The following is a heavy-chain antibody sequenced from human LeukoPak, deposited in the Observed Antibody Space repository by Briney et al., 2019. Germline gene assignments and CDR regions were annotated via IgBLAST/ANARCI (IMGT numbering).Heavy chain of an antibody. CDR2: VSWNSDRI. D-gene: IGHD5-12*01. Sequence: GGSLRLSCAASGFKFDDYAMSWVRQAPGKGPEWVSGVSWNSDRIAYADSVKGRFTISRDNAKRSLHLHMKSLRTEDTALYFCAKDRLTGGGFYAMDVWGQGTTVTVSS. CDR1: GFKFDDYA. J-gene: IGHJ6*02. CDR3: AKDRLTGGGFYAMDV. V-gene: IGHV3-9*01.